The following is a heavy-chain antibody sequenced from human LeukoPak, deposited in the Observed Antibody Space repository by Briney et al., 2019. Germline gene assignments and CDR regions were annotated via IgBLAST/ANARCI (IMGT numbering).Heavy chain of an antibody. CDR1: GGSISSGSYY. V-gene: IGHV4-61*01. CDR3: ARLHGSGSYEVDY. J-gene: IGHJ4*02. Sequence: PSQTLSLTCTVSGGSISSGSYYWSWIRQPPGKGLEWIGYIYYSGSTNYNPSLKSRVTISVDTSKNQFSLKLSSVTAADTAVYYCARLHGSGSYEVDYWGQGTLVTVSS. CDR2: IYYSGST. D-gene: IGHD3-10*01.